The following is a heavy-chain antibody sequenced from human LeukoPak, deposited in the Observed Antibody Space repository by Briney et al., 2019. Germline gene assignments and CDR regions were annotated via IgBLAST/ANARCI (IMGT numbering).Heavy chain of an antibody. CDR3: ARDRPPPYYYDSSGSPRHWYFDL. CDR1: GGSISSSSYY. V-gene: IGHV4-39*07. CDR2: IYYSGST. D-gene: IGHD3-22*01. Sequence: SETLSLTCTVSGGSISSSSYYWGWIRQPPGKGLEWIGSIYYSGSTYYYPSLKSRVTISVDTSKNQFSLKLSSVTAADTAVYYCARDRPPPYYYDSSGSPRHWYFDLWGRGTLVTVSS. J-gene: IGHJ2*01.